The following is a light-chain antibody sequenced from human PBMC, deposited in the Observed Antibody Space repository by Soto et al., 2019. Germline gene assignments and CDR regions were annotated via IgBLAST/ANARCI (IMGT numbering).Light chain of an antibody. J-gene: IGKJ1*01. Sequence: IQLTQSPSSLSASVGDRVTITCRASQGIRNDLGWYQHKPGKAPKLLIHAASSLQSGVPSRFSGSGSGTDFTLTISSLQPEDFATYYCQQSYSTPWTFGQGTKVDIK. CDR1: QGIRND. CDR3: QQSYSTPWT. CDR2: AAS. V-gene: IGKV1-39*01.